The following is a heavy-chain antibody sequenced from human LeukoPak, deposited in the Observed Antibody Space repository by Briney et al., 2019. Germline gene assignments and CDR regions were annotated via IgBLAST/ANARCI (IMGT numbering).Heavy chain of an antibody. D-gene: IGHD3-3*01. CDR3: ARDANFDFWSGYPSVDY. CDR1: GYTFTSYG. V-gene: IGHV1-18*01. CDR2: ISAYNGNT. J-gene: IGHJ4*02. Sequence: GASVKVSCKASGYTFTSYGISWVRQAPGQGLEWMGWISAYNGNTNYAQKLQGRVTMTTDTYTSTAYMELRSLRSDDTAVFYCARDANFDFWSGYPSVDYWGQGTLVTVSS.